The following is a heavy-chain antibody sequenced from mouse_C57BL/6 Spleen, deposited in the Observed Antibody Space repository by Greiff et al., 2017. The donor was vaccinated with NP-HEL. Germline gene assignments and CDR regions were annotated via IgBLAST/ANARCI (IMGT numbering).Heavy chain of an antibody. V-gene: IGHV1-26*01. Sequence: VQLQQSGPELVKPGASVKISCKASGYTFTDYYMNWVKQSHGKSLEWIGDINPNNGGTSYNQKFKGKATLTVDKSSSTAYMELRSLTSEDSAVYYRAREGGSSYFDYWGQGTTLTVSS. D-gene: IGHD1-1*01. CDR3: AREGGSSYFDY. CDR2: INPNNGGT. CDR1: GYTFTDYY. J-gene: IGHJ2*01.